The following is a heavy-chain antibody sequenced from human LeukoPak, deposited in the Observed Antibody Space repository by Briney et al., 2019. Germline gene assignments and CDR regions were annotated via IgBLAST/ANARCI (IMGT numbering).Heavy chain of an antibody. V-gene: IGHV4-34*01. CDR3: ASYRGAFFQH. CDR2: INHSGST. CDR1: GGSFSGYY. Sequence: SETLSLTCAVYGGSFSGYYWSWIRQPPGKGLEWIGEINHSGSTNYNPSLKSRVTISVDTSKNQFSLKLGSVTAADTAVYYCASYRGAFFQHWGQGTLVTVSS. D-gene: IGHD4-23*01. J-gene: IGHJ1*01.